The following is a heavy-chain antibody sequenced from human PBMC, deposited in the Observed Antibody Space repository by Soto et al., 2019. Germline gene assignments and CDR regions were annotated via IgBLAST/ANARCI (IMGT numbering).Heavy chain of an antibody. D-gene: IGHD5-18*01. J-gene: IGHJ4*02. Sequence: QVQLVESGGGVVQPGRSLRLSCAASGFTFNNYGMHWVRQAPGKGLEWVALISYDGSNKYYADAVKGRFTISRDNYKKTLYLQMNTLRAEDTAVYYCAKEEAPRGYSYGLDYWGQGTLVTVSS. CDR2: ISYDGSNK. V-gene: IGHV3-30*18. CDR3: AKEEAPRGYSYGLDY. CDR1: GFTFNNYG.